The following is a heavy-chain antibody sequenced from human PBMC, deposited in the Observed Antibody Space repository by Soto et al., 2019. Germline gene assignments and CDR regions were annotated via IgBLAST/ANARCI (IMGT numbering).Heavy chain of an antibody. Sequence: QVQLVESGGGVVQPGRSLRLSCAASGFSFSNNGMHWVRQAPGKGLEWVAIISYDGSNKYYADSVKGRFTISRDNSKNTLYLQMNGLRVEDTAVYYCAKDRVESGLGEIDYWGQGTLVTASS. CDR2: ISYDGSNK. CDR1: GFSFSNNG. D-gene: IGHD3-16*01. J-gene: IGHJ4*02. V-gene: IGHV3-30*18. CDR3: AKDRVESGLGEIDY.